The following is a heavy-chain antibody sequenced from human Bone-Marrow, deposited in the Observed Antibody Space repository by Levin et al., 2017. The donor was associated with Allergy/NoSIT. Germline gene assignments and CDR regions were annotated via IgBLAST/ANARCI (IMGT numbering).Heavy chain of an antibody. V-gene: IGHV3-30*04. D-gene: IGHD6-19*01. J-gene: IGHJ5*02. Sequence: GGSLRLSCAASGFTFTTYAIHWVRQAPGEGLEWVALISSDGREQYYADSVKGRFTISRDNSKNTLYLQMSSLRTDDTAMYYCVREALGNGFYPFDPWGQGNLVNVSS. CDR3: VREALGNGFYPFDP. CDR2: ISSDGREQ. CDR1: GFTFTTYA.